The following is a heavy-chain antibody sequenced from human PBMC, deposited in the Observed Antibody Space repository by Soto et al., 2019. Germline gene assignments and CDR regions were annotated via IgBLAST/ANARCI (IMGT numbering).Heavy chain of an antibody. J-gene: IGHJ4*02. Sequence: QVQLVQSGAEVKKPGSSVKVSCKASGGTFSSYAISWVRQAPGQGLEWMGGIIPIFGTAHYAKKFQGRVTITADESTSPAYMELSSLRSEDTALYYCAREYSSGPEPLRFDYWGQGTLVTVSS. CDR1: GGTFSSYA. CDR3: AREYSSGPEPLRFDY. V-gene: IGHV1-69*01. D-gene: IGHD6-19*01. CDR2: IIPIFGTA.